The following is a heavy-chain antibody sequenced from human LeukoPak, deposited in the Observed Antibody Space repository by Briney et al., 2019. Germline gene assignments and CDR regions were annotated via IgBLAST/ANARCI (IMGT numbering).Heavy chain of an antibody. Sequence: GESLKISCNGSGYSFTSSWIGRVRQMPGKGLEWMGIIFPSDSDTRYSPSFQGQVTISADKSITTAYLQWSSLRASDSAMYYCARHATPGGVWGQGTLVTVSS. CDR1: GYSFTSSW. D-gene: IGHD3-10*01. CDR2: IFPSDSDT. CDR3: ARHATPGGV. J-gene: IGHJ4*02. V-gene: IGHV5-51*01.